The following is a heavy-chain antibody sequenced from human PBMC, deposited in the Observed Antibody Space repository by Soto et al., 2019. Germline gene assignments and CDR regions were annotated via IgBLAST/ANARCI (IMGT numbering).Heavy chain of an antibody. V-gene: IGHV1-8*01. D-gene: IGHD6-6*01. CDR2: MNPNSGNT. J-gene: IGHJ4*02. Sequence: QVQLVQSGAEVKKPGASVKVSCKASGYTFTSYDINWVRQATGQGLEWMGWMNPNSGNTGYAQKFLGRVTMTRNTSITTAYMELSSLRSEDTAVYYCAIIEYSSSDVDYWGQGTLVTVSS. CDR3: AIIEYSSSDVDY. CDR1: GYTFTSYD.